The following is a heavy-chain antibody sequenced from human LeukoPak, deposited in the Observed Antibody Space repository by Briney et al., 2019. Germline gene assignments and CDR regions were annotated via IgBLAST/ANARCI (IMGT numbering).Heavy chain of an antibody. CDR3: ERRAHNNAYRYCFDS. J-gene: IGHJ4*02. CDR2: IYYSGYT. V-gene: IGHV4-39*01. CDR1: GDSISSTSYY. D-gene: IGHD3-16*01. Sequence: SETLSLTCSVSGDSISSTSYYWVWIRQPPGKGLDWIVTIYYSGYTYYNPSLKSRVTLSVDTSKNQFSLKLNSVTAADTAVYYCERRAHNNAYRYCFDSWGQGTLVTVSS.